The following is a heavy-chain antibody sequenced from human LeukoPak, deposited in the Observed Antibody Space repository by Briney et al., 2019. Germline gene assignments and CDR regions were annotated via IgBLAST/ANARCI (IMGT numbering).Heavy chain of an antibody. J-gene: IGHJ3*02. CDR2: ILNDGSQE. CDR1: GFTFSSYG. Sequence: PGGSLRLSCAASGFTFSSYGMHWVRQAPGKGLEWVAVILNDGSQEKYADSVKGRFTISRDNSKNTLILQMNSLRAEDTAVYYCARDDALGDNALDIWGQGTMVTVSS. D-gene: IGHD3-16*01. CDR3: ARDDALGDNALDI. V-gene: IGHV3-33*01.